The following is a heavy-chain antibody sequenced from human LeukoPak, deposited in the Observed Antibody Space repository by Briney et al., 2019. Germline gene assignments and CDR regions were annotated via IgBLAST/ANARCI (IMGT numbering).Heavy chain of an antibody. V-gene: IGHV3-7*01. J-gene: IGHJ6*04. CDR2: IKQDGSEK. D-gene: IGHD3-10*02. Sequence: GGSLRLSCAASGVTFSSYWMSWVRQAPGEGLGWVANIKQDGSEKYYVDSVKGRFTISRDNAKNSLYLQMNSLRAEDTAVYYCAELGITMIGGVWGKGTTLTISS. CDR1: GVTFSSYW. CDR3: AELGITMIGGV.